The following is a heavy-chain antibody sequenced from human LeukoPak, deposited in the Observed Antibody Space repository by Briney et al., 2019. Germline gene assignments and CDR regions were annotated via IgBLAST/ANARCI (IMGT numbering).Heavy chain of an antibody. J-gene: IGHJ6*02. D-gene: IGHD3-22*01. Sequence: SETLSLTCTVSGGSISGYFWSWLRQPPGKGREWLGYIYYSGSTNYNPSLKSRVTISVDTSKNQFSLKLSSVTAADTALYYCARQQYYYDNSGSWFYNSGMAVWSPGTTVTVSS. CDR1: GGSISGYF. V-gene: IGHV4-59*08. CDR2: IYYSGST. CDR3: ARQQYYYDNSGSWFYNSGMAV.